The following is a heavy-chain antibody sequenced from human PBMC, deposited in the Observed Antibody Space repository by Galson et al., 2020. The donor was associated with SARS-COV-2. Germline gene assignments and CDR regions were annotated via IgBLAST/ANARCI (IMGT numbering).Heavy chain of an antibody. V-gene: IGHV5-10-1*01. CDR2: IDPSDSYT. J-gene: IGHJ3*02. CDR3: ARPYSTSGGRWSLHI. CDR1: GYSFSTYW. D-gene: IGHD6-6*01. Sequence: HGESLKISCKGSGYSFSTYWISWVRQMPGKGLEWMGRIDPSDSYTNYSPSFQGHVTISVDKSITTAYLQWNSLQASDTAIYYCARPYSTSGGRWSLHIWGQGTMVTVSS.